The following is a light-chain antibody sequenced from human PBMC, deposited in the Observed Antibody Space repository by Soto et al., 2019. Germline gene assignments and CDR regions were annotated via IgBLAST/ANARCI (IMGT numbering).Light chain of an antibody. CDR1: SXNIGGNT. Sequence: QSVLTQPPSASGTPGQRLSIFCSGSSXNIGGNTVNWYQQVPGTAPKLLIYREDQRPSGVPDRFSGSKSATSASLAISGLQSEDEADYYCAAWDDSLNGYVFGTGTKVTVL. CDR3: AAWDDSLNGYV. J-gene: IGLJ1*01. CDR2: RED. V-gene: IGLV1-44*01.